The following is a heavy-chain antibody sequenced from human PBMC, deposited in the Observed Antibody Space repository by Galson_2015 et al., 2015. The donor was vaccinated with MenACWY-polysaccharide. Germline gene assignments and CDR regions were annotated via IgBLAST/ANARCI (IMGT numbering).Heavy chain of an antibody. Sequence: SLRLSCAASGFTFSNYAMHWVRQAPGKGLEWVALISYDGSNKYYADSVKGRFTISRDNSKNTLYLQMYSLRAEDTAVYYCAKTRGGDTASDSWGQGTLVTVSS. V-gene: IGHV3-30-3*02. CDR3: AKTRGGDTASDS. D-gene: IGHD5-18*01. CDR2: ISYDGSNK. J-gene: IGHJ4*02. CDR1: GFTFSNYA.